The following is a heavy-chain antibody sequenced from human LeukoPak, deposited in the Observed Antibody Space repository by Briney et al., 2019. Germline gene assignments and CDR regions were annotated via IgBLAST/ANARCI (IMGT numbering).Heavy chain of an antibody. CDR1: GFTFSSYS. CDR3: ARVHSSSWSVFDY. Sequence: GGSLRLSCAASGFTFSSYSMNWVRQAPEKGLEWVSYISSSSSTIYYADSVKGRFTISRDNAKNSLYLQMNSLRAEDTAVYFCARVHSSSWSVFDYWGQGTLVTVSS. V-gene: IGHV3-48*01. D-gene: IGHD6-13*01. J-gene: IGHJ4*02. CDR2: ISSSSSTI.